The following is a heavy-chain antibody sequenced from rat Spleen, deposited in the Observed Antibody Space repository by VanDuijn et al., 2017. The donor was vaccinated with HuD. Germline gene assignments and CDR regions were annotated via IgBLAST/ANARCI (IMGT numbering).Heavy chain of an antibody. Sequence: EVQLVESGGGLVQPGRSLKLSCAASGFTFNSLAMAWVRQAPKKGLEWVATITSGDGNTYYPDSVKGRFTISRDNATSTLYLQMDSLRSEDTATYYCASAEFGVGWFAYWGQGTLVTVSS. J-gene: IGHJ3*01. D-gene: IGHD4-3*01. CDR2: ITSGDGNT. CDR1: GFTFNSLA. CDR3: ASAEFGVGWFAY. V-gene: IGHV5-25*01.